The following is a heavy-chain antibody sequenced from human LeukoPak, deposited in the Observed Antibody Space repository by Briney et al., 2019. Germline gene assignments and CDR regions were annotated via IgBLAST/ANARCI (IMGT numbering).Heavy chain of an antibody. D-gene: IGHD3-3*01. J-gene: IGHJ4*02. CDR2: ISGSGGST. CDR3: ANEALRFLEWLPFDY. V-gene: IGHV3-23*01. CDR1: GFTFSSYA. Sequence: PGGSLRLSCAASGFTFSSYAMSWVRQAPGKGLEWVSAISGSGGSTYYADSVKGRFPISRDNSKNTLYLQMNSLRAEDTAVYYCANEALRFLEWLPFDYWGQGTLVTVSS.